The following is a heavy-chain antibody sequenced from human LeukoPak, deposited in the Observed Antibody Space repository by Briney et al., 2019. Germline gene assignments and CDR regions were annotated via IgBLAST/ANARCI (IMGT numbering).Heavy chain of an antibody. CDR2: IYPPDSDT. V-gene: IGHV5-51*01. Sequence: GESLKISCKGSGYSFTSYWIGWVRQMPGKGLEWMGIIYPPDSDTRYSPSFQGQVTISVDRSIRTAYLQWSSLKASDTAIYYCARVPVAGPFDIWGQGTMVTVSS. D-gene: IGHD6-19*01. J-gene: IGHJ3*02. CDR3: ARVPVAGPFDI. CDR1: GYSFTSYW.